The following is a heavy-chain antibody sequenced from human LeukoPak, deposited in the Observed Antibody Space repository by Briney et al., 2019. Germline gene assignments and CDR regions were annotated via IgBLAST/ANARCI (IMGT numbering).Heavy chain of an antibody. CDR1: GYSFTSYW. J-gene: IGHJ4*02. CDR2: IYPGDSDT. D-gene: IGHD4-17*01. CDR3: ARLRFPNDYGDYGSYFDY. Sequence: GESLKISCKGSGYSFTSYWIGWVRQMPGKGLEWMGIIYPGDSDTRYSPSFQGQVTISADKSISTAYLQWSSLKASDTAMYYCARLRFPNDYGDYGSYFDYWRQGTLVTVSS. V-gene: IGHV5-51*01.